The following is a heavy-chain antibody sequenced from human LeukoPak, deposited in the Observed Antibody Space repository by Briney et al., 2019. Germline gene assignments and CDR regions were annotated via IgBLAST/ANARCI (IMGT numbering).Heavy chain of an antibody. CDR2: IKQDGSEK. V-gene: IGHV3-7*05. CDR3: ARDPLYSSSYYYYYYGMDV. J-gene: IGHJ6*02. D-gene: IGHD6-6*01. Sequence: GGSLRLSCAASGFTFSSYWMSWVREAPGKGLEWVANIKQDGSEKYYVDSVKGRFTISRDNAKNSLYLQMNSLRAEDTAVYYCARDPLYSSSYYYYYYGMDVWGQGTTVTVPS. CDR1: GFTFSSYW.